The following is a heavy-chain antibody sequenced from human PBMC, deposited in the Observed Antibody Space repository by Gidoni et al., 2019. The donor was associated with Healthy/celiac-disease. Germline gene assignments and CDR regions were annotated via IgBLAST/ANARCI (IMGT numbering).Heavy chain of an antibody. CDR1: GFTFSSYA. CDR2: ISGSGGST. J-gene: IGHJ6*03. Sequence: EVQLLESGGGLVQPGGSLRLSCAASGFTFSSYAMSWVRQAPGKGLEWVSAISGSGGSTYYADSVKCRFTISRDNSKNTLYLQMNSLRAEDTAVYYCAKGEGATYYMDVWGKGTTVTVSS. CDR3: AKGEGATYYMDV. V-gene: IGHV3-23*01.